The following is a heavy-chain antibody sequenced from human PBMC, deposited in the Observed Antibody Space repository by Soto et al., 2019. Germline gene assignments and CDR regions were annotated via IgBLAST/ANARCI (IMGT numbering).Heavy chain of an antibody. CDR1: GFTFSSYA. V-gene: IGHV3-30-3*01. CDR3: ARDLIRGVAARLFDY. J-gene: IGHJ4*02. D-gene: IGHD3-10*01. Sequence: VGSLRLCCPASGFTFSSYAMHWVRQAPGKGLEWVAVISYDGSNKYYADSVKGRSTISRDNSKNTLYLQMNSLRAEDTAVYYCARDLIRGVAARLFDYWGQGTLVTVSS. CDR2: ISYDGSNK.